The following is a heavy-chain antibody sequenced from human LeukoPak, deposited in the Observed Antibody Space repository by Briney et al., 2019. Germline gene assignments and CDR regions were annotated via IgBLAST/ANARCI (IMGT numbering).Heavy chain of an antibody. CDR2: INPNSGGT. J-gene: IGHJ3*02. CDR3: AGEYSSGWAIQTIGIAFDI. V-gene: IGHV1-2*02. D-gene: IGHD6-19*01. CDR1: GYTFTGYY. Sequence: ASVKVSCKASGYTFTGYYMHWVRQAPGQGLEWMGWINPNSGGTNYAQKFQGRVTMTRDTSISTAYMELSSLRSEDTAVYYCAGEYSSGWAIQTIGIAFDIWGQGTMVTVSS.